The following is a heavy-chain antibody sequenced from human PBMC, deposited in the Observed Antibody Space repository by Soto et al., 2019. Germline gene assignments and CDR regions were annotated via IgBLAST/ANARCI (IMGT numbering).Heavy chain of an antibody. V-gene: IGHV4-39*01. J-gene: IGHJ6*03. Sequence: SETLSLTCTVAGGSISSSSYYWGRIRQPPKKGLERIGSIYYSGSTYYKPSLKNQVTISVDTYKKQISLKLSTEAAADKAVYYCARQGGSVLMVYDIYMDVWGKGTMVTVSS. D-gene: IGHD2-8*01. CDR1: GGSISSSSYY. CDR2: IYYSGST. CDR3: ARQGGSVLMVYDIYMDV.